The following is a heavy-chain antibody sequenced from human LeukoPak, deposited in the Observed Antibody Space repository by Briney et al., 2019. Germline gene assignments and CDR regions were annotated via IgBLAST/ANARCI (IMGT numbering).Heavy chain of an antibody. CDR3: ARDLGGYPFFTDV. D-gene: IGHD2-15*01. CDR1: GGSIRSGDHH. CDR2: LDESGRP. Sequence: SETLSLTCSVSGGSIRSGDHHWAWVRQPPGKGLEFIGSLDESGRPYYNRPLKSRVSISGDTSGEQFSLNLTSVTAADTAVYFCARDLGGYPFFTDVWGRGTTVIVSS. J-gene: IGHJ6*04. V-gene: IGHV4-39*07.